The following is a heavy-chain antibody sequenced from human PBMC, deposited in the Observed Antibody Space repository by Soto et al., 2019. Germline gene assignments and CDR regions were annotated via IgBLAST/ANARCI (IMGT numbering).Heavy chain of an antibody. CDR1: GNIFSGFG. D-gene: IGHD2-15*01. J-gene: IGHJ5*02. CDR3: ASLSPVSSYWFDP. Sequence: GGSLRLSCAASGNIFSGFGMHWVRQAPGKGLEWVAVIRYDGSNIYYADSVQGRFTISRDNSKNTLYLQMNSLRAEDTAVYYCASLSPVSSYWFDPWGQGTLVTVSS. V-gene: IGHV3-33*01. CDR2: IRYDGSNI.